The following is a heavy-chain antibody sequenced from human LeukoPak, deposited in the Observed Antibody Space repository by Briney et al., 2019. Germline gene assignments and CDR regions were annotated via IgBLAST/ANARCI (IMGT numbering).Heavy chain of an antibody. Sequence: ASVKVSCKTSGYTFTGLGLYIHWVRQAPGQGLEWMGWINPRSGGTNYAQKFQGRVTMTRDTSISTAYLQWSSLKASDTAMYYCARHGVRGYGGPYVSLNDYWGQGTLVTVSS. CDR1: GYTFTGLGLY. J-gene: IGHJ4*02. V-gene: IGHV1-2*02. CDR3: ARHGVRGYGGPYVSLNDY. D-gene: IGHD5-18*01. CDR2: INPRSGGT.